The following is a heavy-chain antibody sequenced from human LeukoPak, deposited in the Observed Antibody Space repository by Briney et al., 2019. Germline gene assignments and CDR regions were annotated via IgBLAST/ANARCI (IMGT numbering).Heavy chain of an antibody. CDR1: GFTFSSYG. Sequence: PGGSLRLSCAASGFTFSSYGMHWVRQAPGKGLEWVSAMTGGGDSTYYADSVKGRFTISRDNSKNTVYLQMNSLRADDTAIYYCAKGSTNARPYYFDYWGQGTLVTVSS. CDR2: MTGGGDST. CDR3: AKGSTNARPYYFDY. D-gene: IGHD2-8*01. V-gene: IGHV3-23*01. J-gene: IGHJ4*02.